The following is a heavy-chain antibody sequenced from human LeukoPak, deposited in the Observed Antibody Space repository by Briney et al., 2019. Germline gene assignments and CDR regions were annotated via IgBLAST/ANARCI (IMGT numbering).Heavy chain of an antibody. V-gene: IGHV1-46*01. CDR1: GYTFTSYS. D-gene: IGHD2-21*02. Sequence: AASVKVSCKASGYTFTSYSLNWVRQAPGQGLEWMGTINPSGGTTNYAQKFQGRITMTRDTSTSTVYMELSSLRSEDTAVYYCARELISGDWTWDIWGQGTMVTVSS. J-gene: IGHJ3*02. CDR2: INPSGGTT. CDR3: ARELISGDWTWDI.